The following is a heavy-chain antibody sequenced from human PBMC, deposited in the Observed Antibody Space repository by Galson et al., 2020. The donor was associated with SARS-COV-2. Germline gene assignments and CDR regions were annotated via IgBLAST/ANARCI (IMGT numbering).Heavy chain of an antibody. Sequence: SQASETLSLTYAVYGGSFSGYYWNWIRQPPGKGMEWIGKINHSGKITYKPSLKSRVTISVDPSKNQFSLKLTSVTAADTSMYFCAREKVVDATFYKANWFDPWGQGTLVIVSS. CDR2: INHSGKI. D-gene: IGHD3-22*01. V-gene: IGHV4-34*01. CDR3: AREKVVDATFYKANWFDP. J-gene: IGHJ5*02. CDR1: GGSFSGYY.